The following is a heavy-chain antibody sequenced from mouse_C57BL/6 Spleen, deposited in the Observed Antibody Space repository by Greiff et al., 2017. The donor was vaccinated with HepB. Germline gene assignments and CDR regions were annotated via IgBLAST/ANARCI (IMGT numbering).Heavy chain of an antibody. Sequence: VQLQQPGAELVKPGASVKLSCKASGYTFTSYWMQWVKQRPGQGLEWIGEIDPSDSYTNYNQKFKGKATLTVDTSSSTAYMQLSSLTSGDSAVYYCARPGQIYDGSLYYFDYWGQGTTLTVSS. CDR3: ARPGQIYDGSLYYFDY. CDR1: GYTFTSYW. CDR2: IDPSDSYT. V-gene: IGHV1-50*01. D-gene: IGHD2-3*01. J-gene: IGHJ2*01.